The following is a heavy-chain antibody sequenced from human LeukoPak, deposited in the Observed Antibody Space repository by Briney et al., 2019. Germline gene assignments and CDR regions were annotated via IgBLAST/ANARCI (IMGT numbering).Heavy chain of an antibody. J-gene: IGHJ4*02. V-gene: IGHV1-69*13. CDR1: GGTFSSYA. D-gene: IGHD3-22*01. Sequence: SVKVSCKASGGTFSSYAISWVRQAPGQGLEWMGGIIPIFGTANYAQKFQGRVTITADESTSTAYMGLSSLRSEDTAVYYCARERDSSGYYYFDYWGQGTLVTASS. CDR3: ARERDSSGYYYFDY. CDR2: IIPIFGTA.